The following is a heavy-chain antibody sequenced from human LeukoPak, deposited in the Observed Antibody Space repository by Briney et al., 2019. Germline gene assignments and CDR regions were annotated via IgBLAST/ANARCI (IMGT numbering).Heavy chain of an antibody. V-gene: IGHV3-74*01. CDR2: ITSDGSTT. CDR3: ARGNPHAFDI. J-gene: IGHJ3*02. D-gene: IGHD3-10*01. Sequence: PGGSLRLSCAASGFTFSSYWMHWVRQAPGKGLVWVSRITSDGSTTSYADSVKGRFTISRDNAKNTLYLQMNSLRVEDTAVYYCARGNPHAFDIWGQGTMVTVSS. CDR1: GFTFSSYW.